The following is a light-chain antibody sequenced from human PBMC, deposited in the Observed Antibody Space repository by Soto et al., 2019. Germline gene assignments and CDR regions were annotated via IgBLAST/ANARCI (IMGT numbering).Light chain of an antibody. CDR3: QTWGTGIHVV. Sequence: QSVLTQSPSASASLGASVKLTCTLSSGHSSYAIAWHRQQPEKGPRYLMKLDSDGSHTKGDAIPDRFSGSSSGAERYLTISSLQSEDEADYYCQTWGTGIHVVFGGGTKVTVL. V-gene: IGLV4-69*01. J-gene: IGLJ2*01. CDR2: LDSDGSH. CDR1: SGHSSYA.